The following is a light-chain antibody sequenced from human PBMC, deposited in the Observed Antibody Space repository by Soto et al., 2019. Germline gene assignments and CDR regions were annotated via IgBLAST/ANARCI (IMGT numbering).Light chain of an antibody. CDR3: QHYNSYSEA. CDR1: QTISSW. V-gene: IGKV1-5*03. CDR2: KAS. J-gene: IGKJ1*01. Sequence: DVPMSQFPFPLAGFVRGPVTIPFRASQTISSWLAWYQQKPGKAPKLLIYKASTLKSGVPSRFSGSGSGTEFTLTISSLQPDDFATYYCQHYNSYSEAFGQGTK.